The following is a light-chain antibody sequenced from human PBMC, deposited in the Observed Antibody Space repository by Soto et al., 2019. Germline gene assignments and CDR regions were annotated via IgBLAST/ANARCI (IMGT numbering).Light chain of an antibody. CDR1: QSISSW. CDR3: QQYNSYPWT. J-gene: IGKJ1*01. V-gene: IGKV1-5*03. CDR2: KAS. Sequence: DLQMTQSPSTLSASVGDRVTITCRASQSISSWLAWYQQKPGKAPKLLIYKASSLESGVPSRSSGSGSGTEFTLTISSLQPDDVATDYCQQYNSYPWTFGQGTKVEIK.